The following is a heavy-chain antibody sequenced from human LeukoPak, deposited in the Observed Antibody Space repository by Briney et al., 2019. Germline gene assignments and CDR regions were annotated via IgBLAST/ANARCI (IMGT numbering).Heavy chain of an antibody. J-gene: IGHJ4*02. CDR2: VSSSSSYI. Sequence: GGSLRLSCAASGFTFSSYSMNWVRQAPGKGLEWVSSVSSSSSYIYYADSVKGRCTISRDNAKNSLYLQMNSLRAEDTAVYYCARATTYYYDSSGYLDYWGQGTLVTVSS. D-gene: IGHD3-22*01. CDR1: GFTFSSYS. CDR3: ARATTYYYDSSGYLDY. V-gene: IGHV3-21*01.